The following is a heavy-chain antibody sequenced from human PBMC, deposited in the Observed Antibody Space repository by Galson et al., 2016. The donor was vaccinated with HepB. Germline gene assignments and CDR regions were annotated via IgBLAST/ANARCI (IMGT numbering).Heavy chain of an antibody. Sequence: SLRPSCAGSGSTYSRYCMTWVRQEPGKGLEDLSSISMSGTNRDYAESVKGRFTLSRDNSRSMLFLEMNGLKAEDTGVYYCVRGSTAPDAWGKGTTVTVSS. CDR3: VRGSTAPDA. CDR2: ISMSGTNR. J-gene: IGHJ6*04. D-gene: IGHD3-16*01. V-gene: IGHV3-23*01. CDR1: GSTYSRYC.